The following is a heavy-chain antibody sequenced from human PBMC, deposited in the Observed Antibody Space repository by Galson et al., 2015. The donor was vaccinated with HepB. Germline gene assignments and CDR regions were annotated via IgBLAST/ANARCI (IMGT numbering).Heavy chain of an antibody. CDR3: ARDLDYCSSTSCYEVNY. J-gene: IGHJ4*02. CDR1: GYTFTSYA. D-gene: IGHD2-2*01. CDR2: INAGNGNT. Sequence: SVKVSCKASGYTFTSYAMHWVRQAPGQRLEWMGWINAGNGNTKYSQKFQGRVTITRDTSASTAYMELSSLRSEDTAVYYCARDLDYCSSTSCYEVNYRGQGTLVTVSS. V-gene: IGHV1-3*01.